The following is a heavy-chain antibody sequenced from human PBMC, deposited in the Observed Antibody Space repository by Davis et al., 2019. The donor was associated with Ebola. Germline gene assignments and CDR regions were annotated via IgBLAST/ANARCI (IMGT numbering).Heavy chain of an antibody. J-gene: IGHJ4*02. V-gene: IGHV5-51*01. CDR2: VYPGDSDT. CDR1: GYSFTSHW. CDR3: ARGFYFFDY. D-gene: IGHD3-10*01. Sequence: GESLKISCKGSGYSFTSHWIGWVRQLPGKGLEWMGIVYPGDSDTRYSPSFQGQVTISADKSITTAYLQWSSLKASDTAIYYCARGFYFFDYWGQGTLVTVSS.